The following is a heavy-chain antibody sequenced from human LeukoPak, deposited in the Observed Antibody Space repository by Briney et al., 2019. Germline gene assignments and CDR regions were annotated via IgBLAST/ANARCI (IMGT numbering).Heavy chain of an antibody. Sequence: PGGSLRLSCAASGFTFSSYSMNWVRQAPGKGLEWVSSISSSSSYIFYADSVKGRFTISRDNAKNSLYLQMNSLRAEDTAVYYCAKGGAANRVTTNYFDYWGQGTLVTVSS. V-gene: IGHV3-21*04. D-gene: IGHD4-17*01. J-gene: IGHJ4*02. CDR2: ISSSSSYI. CDR1: GFTFSSYS. CDR3: AKGGAANRVTTNYFDY.